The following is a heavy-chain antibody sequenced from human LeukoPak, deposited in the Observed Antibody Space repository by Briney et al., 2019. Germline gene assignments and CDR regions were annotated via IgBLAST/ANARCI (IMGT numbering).Heavy chain of an antibody. CDR2: ISGTGGST. CDR1: GFTSTSHD. Sequence: GGSLRLSCGASGFTSTSHDMHWVRQAPGKGLEYVSGISGTGGSTYYANSVKGRFIISRDNSKNMLYLQMGSLRAEDMAVYYCTRGLPGGLDSWGQGTLVTVSS. CDR3: TRGLPGGLDS. J-gene: IGHJ4*02. D-gene: IGHD3-10*01. V-gene: IGHV3-64*01.